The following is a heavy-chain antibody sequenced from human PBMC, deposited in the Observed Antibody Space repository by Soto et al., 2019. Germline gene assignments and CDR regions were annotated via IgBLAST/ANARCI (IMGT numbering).Heavy chain of an antibody. CDR2: IYYSGST. Sequence: SETLSLTCTVSGGSISSYYWSWIRQPPGKGLEWIGYIYYSGSTNYNPSLKSRVTISVDTSKNQFSLKLSSVTAADTAVYYCASLEKSSSSRAFAYWGQGTLVPVSS. J-gene: IGHJ4*02. CDR1: GGSISSYY. V-gene: IGHV4-59*08. CDR3: ASLEKSSSSRAFAY. D-gene: IGHD6-6*01.